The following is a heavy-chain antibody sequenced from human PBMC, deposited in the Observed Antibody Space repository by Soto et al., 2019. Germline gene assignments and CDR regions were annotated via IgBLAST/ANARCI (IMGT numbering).Heavy chain of an antibody. J-gene: IGHJ4*02. CDR2: ISSSSSYI. V-gene: IGHV3-21*01. CDR3: ARDHRGNDYIWGSYRYPHYFDY. Sequence: EVQLVESGGGLVKPGGSLRLSCAASGFTFSSYSMNWVRQAPGKGLEWVSSISSSSSYIYYADSVKGRFTIYRDNAKNSLYLQMNSLRAEDTAVYYCARDHRGNDYIWGSYRYPHYFDYWGQGTLVTVSS. D-gene: IGHD3-16*02. CDR1: GFTFSSYS.